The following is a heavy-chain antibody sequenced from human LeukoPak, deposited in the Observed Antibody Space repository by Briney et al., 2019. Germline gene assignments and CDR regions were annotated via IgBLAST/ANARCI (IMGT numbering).Heavy chain of an antibody. Sequence: GGSLRLSCAASGFTFIDYDMHWVRQVIGKGLEWVSAIGIRGDTHYSGSVKGRFTISRENAESSLYLQMNSLRAEDTAVYFCARGFLGGTDQYFDSWGQGTLVTVSS. V-gene: IGHV3-13*01. CDR1: GFTFIDYD. J-gene: IGHJ4*02. CDR2: IGIRGDT. D-gene: IGHD6-19*01. CDR3: ARGFLGGTDQYFDS.